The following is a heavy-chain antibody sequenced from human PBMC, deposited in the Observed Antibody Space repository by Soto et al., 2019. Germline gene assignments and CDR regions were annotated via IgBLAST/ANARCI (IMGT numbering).Heavy chain of an antibody. J-gene: IGHJ5*02. CDR1: GYTFTSYG. D-gene: IGHD3-3*01. CDR2: ISAYNGNT. Sequence: ASVKVSCKASGYTFTSYGISWVRQAPGQGLEWMGWISAYNGNTNYAQKLQGRVTMTTDTSTSTAYMELRSLRSDDTAVYYCARDLAGYYDFWSGANWFDPWGQGTLVTVSS. CDR3: ARDLAGYYDFWSGANWFDP. V-gene: IGHV1-18*01.